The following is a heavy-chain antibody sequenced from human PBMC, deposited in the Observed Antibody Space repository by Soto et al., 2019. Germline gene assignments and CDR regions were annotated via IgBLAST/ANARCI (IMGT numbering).Heavy chain of an antibody. CDR3: ASRGD. V-gene: IGHV3-66*01. Sequence: EVQLVESGGGLVQPGGSLRLSCAASGFSVSSDFMIWVHQAPGKGLDWVSGIYPDGRTFHAESVKGRFTISRDSSKNTLYLQMNSLRVEDTAVYYCASRGDWGQGALVTVSS. J-gene: IGHJ4*02. CDR2: IYPDGRT. D-gene: IGHD2-21*01. CDR1: GFSVSSDF.